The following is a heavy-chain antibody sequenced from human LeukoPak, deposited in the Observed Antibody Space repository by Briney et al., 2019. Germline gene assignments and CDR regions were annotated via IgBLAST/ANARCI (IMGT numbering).Heavy chain of an antibody. Sequence: ASETLSLTCTVSGGSISSGDYYRSWIRQHPGKGLEWIGYIYYSGDTYYNPSLRSRVSISLDTSKNQFSLKLSSVTAADTAMYYCARDYGNNWFDPWGQGTLVTVSA. J-gene: IGHJ5*02. CDR2: IYYSGDT. V-gene: IGHV4-31*03. D-gene: IGHD4-17*01. CDR1: GGSISSGDYY. CDR3: ARDYGNNWFDP.